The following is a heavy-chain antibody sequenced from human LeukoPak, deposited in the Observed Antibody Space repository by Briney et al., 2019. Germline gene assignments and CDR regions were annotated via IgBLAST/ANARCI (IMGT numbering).Heavy chain of an antibody. D-gene: IGHD6-19*01. V-gene: IGHV3-30*18. CDR3: AKFRADSSGWPFDY. Sequence: GGSLRLSCAASGFTFSRHYMRWVRQAPGKGLEWVAVISEDGSNMYYAGSVKGRFTISRDNSKNTLYLQMNSLRAEDTAIYYCAKFRADSSGWPFDYWGQGTLVTVSS. CDR2: ISEDGSNM. CDR1: GFTFSRHY. J-gene: IGHJ4*02.